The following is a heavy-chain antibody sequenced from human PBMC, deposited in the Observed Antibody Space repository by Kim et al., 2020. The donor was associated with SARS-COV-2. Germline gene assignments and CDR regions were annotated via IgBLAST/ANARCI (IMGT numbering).Heavy chain of an antibody. J-gene: IGHJ6*02. V-gene: IGHV1-69*01. Sequence: QGRVTITADESTSTAYMELSSLRSEDTAVYYCARDGILWFGPRLSDGMDVWGQGTTVTVSS. CDR3: ARDGILWFGPRLSDGMDV. D-gene: IGHD3-10*01.